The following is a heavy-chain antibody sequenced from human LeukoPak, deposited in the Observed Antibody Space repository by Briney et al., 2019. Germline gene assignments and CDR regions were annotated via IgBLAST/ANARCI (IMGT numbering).Heavy chain of an antibody. D-gene: IGHD3-22*01. V-gene: IGHV4-34*01. CDR1: GGSFSGYY. CDR3: ARGNIPNYYDSSGYWLDY. CDR2: INHSGST. J-gene: IGHJ4*02. Sequence: SETLSLTCAVYGGSFSGYYWSWIRQPPGKGLEWIGEINHSGSTNYNPSLKSQVTISVDTSKNQFSLKLSSVTAADTAVYYCARGNIPNYYDSSGYWLDYWGQGTLVTVSS.